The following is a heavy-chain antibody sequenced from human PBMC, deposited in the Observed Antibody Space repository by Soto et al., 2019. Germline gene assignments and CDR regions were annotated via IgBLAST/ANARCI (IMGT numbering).Heavy chain of an antibody. CDR3: ARIITMVRGVIIFDC. D-gene: IGHD3-10*01. V-gene: IGHV4-59*08. J-gene: IGHJ4*02. CDR1: GGSISSYY. Sequence: ETLSLTCTVSGGSISSYYWSWIRQPPGKGLEWIGYIYYSGSTNYNPSLKSRVTVSVDTSKNQFSLKLSSVTAADTAVYYCARIITMVRGVIIFDCWGQGTLVTVSS. CDR2: IYYSGST.